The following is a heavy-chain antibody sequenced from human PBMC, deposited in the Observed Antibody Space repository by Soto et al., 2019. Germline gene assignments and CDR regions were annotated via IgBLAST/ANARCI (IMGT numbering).Heavy chain of an antibody. CDR2: IIPIFGTA. V-gene: IGHV1-69*06. Sequence: SSVKVSCKASGGTFSSYAISWVRQAPGQGLEWMGGIIPIFGTANYAQKFQGRVTITADKSTSTAYMELSSLRSEDTAVYYCASWIAATISNYYYGLHFTGQGHTVTFYS. J-gene: IGHJ6*02. CDR1: GGTFSSYA. CDR3: ASWIAATISNYYYGLHF. D-gene: IGHD2-15*01.